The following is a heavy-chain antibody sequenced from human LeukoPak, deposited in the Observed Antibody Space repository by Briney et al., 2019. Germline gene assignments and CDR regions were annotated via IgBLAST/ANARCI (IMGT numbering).Heavy chain of an antibody. Sequence: ASVKVSCKAPGYTFTSDGISWIRQAPGQGLEWMGWISVYNGNTVYAQKLQGRVTMTTDTSTSTAYMELRSLRSNDTAVYYCARDSRDGYNFWGQGTMVIVSS. V-gene: IGHV1-18*01. CDR1: GYTFTSDG. CDR3: ARDSRDGYNF. D-gene: IGHD5-24*01. J-gene: IGHJ3*01. CDR2: ISVYNGNT.